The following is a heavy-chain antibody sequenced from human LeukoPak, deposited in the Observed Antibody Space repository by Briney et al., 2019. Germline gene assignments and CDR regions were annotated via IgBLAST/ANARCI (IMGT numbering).Heavy chain of an antibody. CDR3: SSGSYLAFQH. D-gene: IGHD1-26*01. J-gene: IGHJ1*01. CDR1: GGSISSCY. CDR2: IYTSGST. Sequence: SETLSLTCTVSGGSISSCYWSWIRQPPGKGLEWIGYIYTSGSTNYNPSLKSRVTISVDTSKNQFSLKLSSVTAADTAVYYCSSGSYLAFQHWGQGTLVTVSS. V-gene: IGHV4-4*09.